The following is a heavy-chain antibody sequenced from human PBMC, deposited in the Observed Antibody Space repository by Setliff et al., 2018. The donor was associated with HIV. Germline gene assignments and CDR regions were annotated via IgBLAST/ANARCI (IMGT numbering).Heavy chain of an antibody. CDR1: GFTFSSYS. D-gene: IGHD6-19*01. J-gene: IGHJ6*02. V-gene: IGHV3-48*04. CDR2: ISTGSSTI. Sequence: GGSLRLSCAASGFTFSSYSMNWVRQAPGKGLEWVSYISTGSSTIYYADSVRGRFTISRDNAKNSLYLQMNTLRAEDTAVYYRARISSGWYKPYYYYAMDVWGQGTTVTVSS. CDR3: ARISSGWYKPYYYYAMDV.